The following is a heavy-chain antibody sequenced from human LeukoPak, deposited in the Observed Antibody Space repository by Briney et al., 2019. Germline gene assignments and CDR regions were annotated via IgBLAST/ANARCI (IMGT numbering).Heavy chain of an antibody. D-gene: IGHD3-22*01. V-gene: IGHV3-30-3*01. CDR2: ISYDGSNK. CDR1: GFTFSSYA. CDR3: ARSRGDSGSGYYYCFDY. Sequence: GGSLRLSCAASGFTFSSYAMHWVRQAPGKGLEWAAVISYDGSNKYYADSVKGRFTISRDNSKNTLYLQMNSLRAEDTAVYYCARSRGDSGSGYYYCFDYWGQGTLVTVSS. J-gene: IGHJ4*02.